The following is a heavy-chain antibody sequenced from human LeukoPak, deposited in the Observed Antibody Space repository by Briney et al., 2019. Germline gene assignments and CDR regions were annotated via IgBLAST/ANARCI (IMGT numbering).Heavy chain of an antibody. CDR2: ISGSAGNT. CDR1: GFIFSNYA. D-gene: IGHD3-10*01. J-gene: IGHJ4*02. CDR3: AKDLSGKVYYGSGSYPLLFDY. Sequence: TGGSLRLSCAASGFIFSNYAMTWVRQAPGKGLECVSVISGSAGNTYYADSVKGRFTISRDNSKNTLYLQMNSLRAEDTAVYYCAKDLSGKVYYGSGSYPLLFDYWGQGTLVTVSS. V-gene: IGHV3-23*01.